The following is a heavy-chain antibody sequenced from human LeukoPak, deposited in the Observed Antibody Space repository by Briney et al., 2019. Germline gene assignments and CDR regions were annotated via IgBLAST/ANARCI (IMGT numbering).Heavy chain of an antibody. V-gene: IGHV3-21*01. D-gene: IGHD2-2*01. CDR2: ISSSSSYI. J-gene: IGHJ4*02. CDR3: ARDLSIVVVPAVKSPGRL. CDR1: GFTFSSYS. Sequence: GGSLRLSCAASGFTFSSYSMNGVRQAPGKGLEWVSSISSSSSYIYYADSVKGRFTISRDNAKNSLYLQMNSLRAEDTAVYYCARDLSIVVVPAVKSPGRLWGQGTLVTVSS.